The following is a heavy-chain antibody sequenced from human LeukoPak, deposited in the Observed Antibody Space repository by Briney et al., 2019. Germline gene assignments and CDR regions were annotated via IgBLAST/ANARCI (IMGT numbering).Heavy chain of an antibody. V-gene: IGHV3-53*01. Sequence: GGSLRLSCAVSGFSVTNNYMSWVRQAPGKGLEWVSVFYVGGATYYADPVKGRFTISRDNSENTLYLQMKSLRAEDTAVYYCARGDGYNFFDYWGQGTLVTVSS. J-gene: IGHJ4*02. CDR2: FYVGGAT. D-gene: IGHD5-24*01. CDR3: ARGDGYNFFDY. CDR1: GFSVTNNY.